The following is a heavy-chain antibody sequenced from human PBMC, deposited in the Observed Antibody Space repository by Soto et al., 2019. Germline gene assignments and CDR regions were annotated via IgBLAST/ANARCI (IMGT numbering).Heavy chain of an antibody. J-gene: IGHJ6*02. CDR3: VRDRTSSIFVGCDYNGMDV. Sequence: SETLSLTCTVSGDSINSAAYYWTWIRQHPGEGLEWIGYINYSGNTNYNPSLQSRVTISADVSKNQFSLRLTSVTAADTAVYYCVRDRTSSIFVGCDYNGMDVWGQGTAVTVSS. V-gene: IGHV4-31*03. CDR2: INYSGNT. CDR1: GDSINSAAYY. D-gene: IGHD3-3*02.